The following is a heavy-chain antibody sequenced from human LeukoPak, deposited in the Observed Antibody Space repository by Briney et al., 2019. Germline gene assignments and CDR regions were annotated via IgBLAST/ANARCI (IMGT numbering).Heavy chain of an antibody. V-gene: IGHV4-59*01. CDR3: ARVTGYMIEDYFDY. CDR1: NNSISTYY. J-gene: IGHJ4*02. Sequence: SETLSLTCSVSNNSISTYYWSWIRQPPGKGLEWIGYIYYTGSTNYNPSLKSRVTISIDTSKNQFSLKLSSVTAADTAVYYCARVTGYMIEDYFDYWGQGTLVTVSS. D-gene: IGHD3-22*01. CDR2: IYYTGST.